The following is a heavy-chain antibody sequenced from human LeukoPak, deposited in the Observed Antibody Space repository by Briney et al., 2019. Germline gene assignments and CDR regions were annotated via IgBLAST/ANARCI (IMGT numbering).Heavy chain of an antibody. CDR2: IIPIFGTA. Sequence: SVKVSCKASGGTFSSYAISWVRQTPGQGLEWMGGIIPIFGTANYAQKFQGRATITADESPSTAYMELSSLRSEDTAVYYCARAALDYGDYSLHRWFDPWGQGTLVTVSS. J-gene: IGHJ5*02. CDR1: GGTFSSYA. V-gene: IGHV1-69*13. CDR3: ARAALDYGDYSLHRWFDP. D-gene: IGHD4-17*01.